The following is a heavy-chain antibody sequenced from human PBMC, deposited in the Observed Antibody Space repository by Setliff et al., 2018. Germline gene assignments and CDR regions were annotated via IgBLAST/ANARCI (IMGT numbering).Heavy chain of an antibody. J-gene: IGHJ3*02. D-gene: IGHD3-10*01. V-gene: IGHV3-66*01. CDR3: VKTHWDTWIRGAFDI. CDR1: GFTVSSNE. Sequence: GGSLRLSCAASGFTVSSNEMSWVRQAPGKGLEWVSSISGGSTYYADSRKGRFTISRDNSKNTLYLQMSSLRAEDTAVYYCVKTHWDTWIRGAFDIWGQGTMVTVSS. CDR2: ISGGST.